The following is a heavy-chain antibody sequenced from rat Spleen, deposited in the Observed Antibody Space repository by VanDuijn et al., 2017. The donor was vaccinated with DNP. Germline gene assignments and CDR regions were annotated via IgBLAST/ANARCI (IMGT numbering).Heavy chain of an antibody. CDR3: VRTPWYDYRGDVRCAY. V-gene: IGHV1-43*01. CDR1: GYTFTTYY. D-gene: IGHD1-1*01. CDR2: IYTGSGGT. Sequence: QVQLRQSGAEPAKPGSSVKISCKASGYTFTTYYIGRIKQTTGQGLEYIGYIYTGSGGTNYNEKFRGKATLTVDKSSSTALMQLSSLTPDNSAVYYGVRTPWYDYRGDVRCAYWGQGTLVAVSS. J-gene: IGHJ3*01.